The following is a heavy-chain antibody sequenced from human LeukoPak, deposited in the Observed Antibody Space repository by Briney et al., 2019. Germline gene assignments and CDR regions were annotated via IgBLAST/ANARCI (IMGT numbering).Heavy chain of an antibody. CDR2: IYSGGST. D-gene: IGHD6-6*01. Sequence: GGSLRLSCAASGFTVSSNYMSWVRQAPGKGLEWVSVIYSGGSTYYADSVKGRFTISRGNSKNTLYLQMNSLRAEDTAVYYCARDSSSSAGYYYYYYGMDVWGQGTTVTVSS. J-gene: IGHJ6*02. CDR1: GFTVSSNY. V-gene: IGHV3-66*01. CDR3: ARDSSSSAGYYYYYYGMDV.